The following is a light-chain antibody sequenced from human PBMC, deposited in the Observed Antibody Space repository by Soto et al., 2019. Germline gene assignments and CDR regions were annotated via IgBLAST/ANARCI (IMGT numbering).Light chain of an antibody. CDR3: QQRNDWCRGT. CDR2: YAS. CDR1: QSVYRS. V-gene: IGKV3-11*02. J-gene: IGKJ5*01. Sequence: ELVLTQSPATLSLSPGERATLXXRASQSVYRSLSWYQQKPGQHPRLXXIYASNTATGVPARFRGSRSGRDLTLTISSLEPEDYAVYYCQQRNDWCRGTFGQGTRLDIK.